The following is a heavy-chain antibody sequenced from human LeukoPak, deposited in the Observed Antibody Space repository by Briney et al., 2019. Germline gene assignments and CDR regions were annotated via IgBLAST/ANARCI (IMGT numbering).Heavy chain of an antibody. D-gene: IGHD2/OR15-2a*01. V-gene: IGHV3-23*01. CDR1: GFTFSSYA. Sequence: GGSLRLSCAASGFTFSSYAMSWVRQAPGKGLEWVSGISGSGGSTYYADSVKDRFTISRDNSKNTLYLQMNSLRAEDTAIYFCAKLIVASDYWGQGTLVTVSS. J-gene: IGHJ4*02. CDR2: ISGSGGST. CDR3: AKLIVASDY.